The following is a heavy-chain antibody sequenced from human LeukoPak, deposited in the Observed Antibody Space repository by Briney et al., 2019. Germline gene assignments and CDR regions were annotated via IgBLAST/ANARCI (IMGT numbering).Heavy chain of an antibody. CDR3: AKVEQFVPDY. D-gene: IGHD6-6*01. Sequence: GGSLRLSCAASGFTFSSYAMSWVRQAPGKGLEWVSHISNSGGRTFFADSVKGRFTISRDNSQNTLYLQMNSLTADDTAVYYCAKVEQFVPDYWGQGTLVTVSS. CDR1: GFTFSSYA. J-gene: IGHJ4*02. V-gene: IGHV3-23*01. CDR2: ISNSGGRT.